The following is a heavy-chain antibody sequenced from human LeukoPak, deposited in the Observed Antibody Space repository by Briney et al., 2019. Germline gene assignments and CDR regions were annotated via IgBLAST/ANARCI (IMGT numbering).Heavy chain of an antibody. Sequence: GRSLRLSCAVSGFTLRSYAMSWVPRAPGKGLEWVSSIGAAGGSTYYADPVKARFTISRDNSIHTLYLQMNSLRAEDTAVYYCAKIALVTGSGNWGEGTLVTVSS. J-gene: IGHJ4*02. CDR1: GFTLRSYA. CDR3: AKIALVTGSGN. D-gene: IGHD3-10*01. V-gene: IGHV3-23*01. CDR2: IGAAGGST.